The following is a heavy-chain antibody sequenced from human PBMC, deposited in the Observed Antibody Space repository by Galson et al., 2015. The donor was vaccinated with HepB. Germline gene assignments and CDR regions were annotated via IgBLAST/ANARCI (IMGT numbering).Heavy chain of an antibody. CDR2: ISAYGGNT. V-gene: IGHV1-18*04. CDR1: GYTFTING. J-gene: IGHJ4*02. Sequence: SVKVSCKASGYTFTINGISWVRQTPRQGLEWLGLISAYGGNTKYAQKYQGRITLTRDTSTSTAYMELRSLRSDDPAVYYCARDRDYCFDYWGQGTLVTVSS. D-gene: IGHD2/OR15-2a*01. CDR3: ARDRDYCFDY.